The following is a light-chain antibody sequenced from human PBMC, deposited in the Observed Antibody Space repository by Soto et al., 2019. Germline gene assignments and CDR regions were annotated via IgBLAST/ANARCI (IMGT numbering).Light chain of an antibody. CDR3: CSLTTSHTYV. CDR1: RSDIGHYDY. CDR2: HVT. V-gene: IGLV2-14*03. J-gene: IGLJ1*01. Sequence: QSALTQPASVSGSPGQSFTISCTGTRSDIGHYDYVSWYQQHPGKAPKLMIYHVTYRPSGVSNRYSGSKSGNSASLTISGLQADDEADYYCCSLTTSHTYVFGSGTKVTVL.